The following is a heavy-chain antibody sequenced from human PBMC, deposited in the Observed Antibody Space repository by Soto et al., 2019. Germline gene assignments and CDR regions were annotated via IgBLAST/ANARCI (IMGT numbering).Heavy chain of an antibody. V-gene: IGHV3-74*01. J-gene: IGHJ1*01. CDR2: INSDGSST. CDR3: ARDRSADRFVQYFQH. CDR1: GFTFSSYW. Sequence: PGGSLRLSCAASGFTFSSYWMHWVRQAPGKGLVWVSRINSDGSSTSYADSVKGRFTISRDNAKNTLYLQMNSLTSEDTAVYYCARDRSADRFVQYFQHWGPGTLVTVSS. D-gene: IGHD6-19*01.